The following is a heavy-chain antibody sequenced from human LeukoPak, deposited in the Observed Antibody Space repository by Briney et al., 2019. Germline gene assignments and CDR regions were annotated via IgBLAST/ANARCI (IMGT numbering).Heavy chain of an antibody. CDR2: ISGYNGNT. J-gene: IGHJ5*02. Sequence: RASVKVSCKGSGYSFRSYGINWVRQAPVQGLEWMGWISGYNGNTNYAQMVQGRVTMTTDTSTSTAYMELRSLRSDDTAMYYCARDVGDIVTIPAAITVPWGQGTLVTVSS. D-gene: IGHD2-2*01. V-gene: IGHV1-18*01. CDR1: GYSFRSYG. CDR3: ARDVGDIVTIPAAITVP.